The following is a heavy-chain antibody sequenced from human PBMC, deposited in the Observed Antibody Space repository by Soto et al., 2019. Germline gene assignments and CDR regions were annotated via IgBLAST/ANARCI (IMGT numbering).Heavy chain of an antibody. V-gene: IGHV3-23*01. J-gene: IGHJ4*02. CDR1: GFSLSNYA. CDR2: ITGSADKT. Sequence: EVQLLESGGDLVQPGGSLRLSCAASGFSLSNYAMTWVRQAPGKGLEWVSGITGSADKTYYADSVKGRFIISRDNSKNTLYLQMNSLRAEDTALYYSARDCSSSSCSVWHYWGQGTLVTVSS. CDR3: ARDCSSSSCSVWHY. D-gene: IGHD2-2*01.